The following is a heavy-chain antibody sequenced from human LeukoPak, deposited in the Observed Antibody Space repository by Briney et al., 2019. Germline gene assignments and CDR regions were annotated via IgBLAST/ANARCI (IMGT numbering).Heavy chain of an antibody. D-gene: IGHD1-14*01. J-gene: IGHJ4*02. CDR2: IHHSGGT. CDR3: ARDRTTWGRMGY. Sequence: SETLSLTCTVSGYSISSGYYWAGIRPTPGKGLEWIGAIHHSGGTYYNPSLKSRVTISMDTSKNHFSLNLSSVTAADTAVYYCARDRTTWGRMGYWGQGTLVTVSS. CDR1: GYSISSGYY. V-gene: IGHV4-38-2*02.